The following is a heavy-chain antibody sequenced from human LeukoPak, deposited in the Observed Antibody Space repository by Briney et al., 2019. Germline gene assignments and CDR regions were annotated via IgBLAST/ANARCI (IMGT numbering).Heavy chain of an antibody. D-gene: IGHD2-15*01. CDR2: IYPGDSDT. Sequence: GESLKISCKGSGYSFTSYWIGWVRQMPGKGLEWMGIIYPGDSDTRYSPSFQGQVTISADKSISTAYLQWSSLKASDTAMYYCARDVSWSGCSGGSCYHIRHEAFDIWGQGTMVTVSS. CDR1: GYSFTSYW. CDR3: ARDVSWSGCSGGSCYHIRHEAFDI. V-gene: IGHV5-51*01. J-gene: IGHJ3*02.